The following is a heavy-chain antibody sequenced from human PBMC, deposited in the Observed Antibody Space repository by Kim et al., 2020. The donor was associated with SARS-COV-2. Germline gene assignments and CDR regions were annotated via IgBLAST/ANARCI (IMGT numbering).Heavy chain of an antibody. Sequence: ASVKVSCKASGYTFTGYYMHWVRQAPGQGLEWMGWINPNSGGTNYAQKFQGRVTMTRDTSISTAYMELCRLRSDDTAVYYCARVWIAVAGRKGGDYWGQGTLVTVSS. CDR2: INPNSGGT. CDR1: GYTFTGYY. CDR3: ARVWIAVAGRKGGDY. J-gene: IGHJ4*02. V-gene: IGHV1-2*02. D-gene: IGHD6-19*01.